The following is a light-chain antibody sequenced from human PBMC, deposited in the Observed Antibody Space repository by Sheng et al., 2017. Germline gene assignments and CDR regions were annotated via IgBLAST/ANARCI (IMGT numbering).Light chain of an antibody. V-gene: IGKV3-11*01. CDR1: QYISNF. CDR2: DAS. J-gene: IGKJ3*01. CDR3: QQFAT. Sequence: VLTQSPATLSLSPGERVTLFCRASQYISNFVAWYQHRPGQGPRLLIHDASNRATGIPARFSGSGSGTDFTLTISSLEPEDFAVYYCQQFATFGPGTKVDI.